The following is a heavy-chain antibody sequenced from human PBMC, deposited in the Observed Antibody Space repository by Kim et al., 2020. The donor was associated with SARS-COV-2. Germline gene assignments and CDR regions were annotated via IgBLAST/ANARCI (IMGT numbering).Heavy chain of an antibody. CDR3: ARGRGEGLLPRRDYYGMDV. Sequence: GGSLRLSCAASGFTFSSYSMNWVRQAPGKGLEWVSSISSSSSYIYYADSVKGRFTISRDNAKNSLYLQMNSLRAEDTAVYYCARGRGEGLLPRRDYYGMDVWGQGTTVTVSS. D-gene: IGHD2-15*01. J-gene: IGHJ6*02. CDR2: ISSSSSYI. V-gene: IGHV3-21*01. CDR1: GFTFSSYS.